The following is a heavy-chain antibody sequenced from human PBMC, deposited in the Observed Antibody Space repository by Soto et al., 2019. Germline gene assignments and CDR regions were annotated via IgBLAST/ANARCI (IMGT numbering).Heavy chain of an antibody. CDR1: GASISTYY. J-gene: IGHJ6*02. CDR2: LYYSGNT. D-gene: IGHD3-10*01. CDR3: ARGGSEGGLDV. V-gene: IGHV4-59*01. Sequence: QMQLQESGPGEVKPSETLSLTCTVSGASISTYYWTWIRQAPGKGLEWIGYLYYSGNTNYNPSLKSRVTMSVDTSKNHFYLTLTSATAADTAVYFCARGGSEGGLDVWGQGTTVAVSS.